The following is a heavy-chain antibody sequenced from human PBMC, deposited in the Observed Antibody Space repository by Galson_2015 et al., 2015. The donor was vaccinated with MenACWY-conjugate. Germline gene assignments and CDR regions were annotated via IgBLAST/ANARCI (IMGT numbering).Heavy chain of an antibody. CDR2: IFYGGTI. CDR1: GGSFSTYY. CDR3: ARGGKGFTYGRYYFGMNV. V-gene: IGHV4-34*01. Sequence: SETLSLTCTVSGGSFSTYYWSWIRQPPGKGLEWIGEIFYGGTIKYNPSFKSRVSISEDTSKNQFSLNLRSVTAADSGVYFCARGGKGFTYGRYYFGMNVWGQGTTVTVSS. J-gene: IGHJ6*02. D-gene: IGHD5-18*01.